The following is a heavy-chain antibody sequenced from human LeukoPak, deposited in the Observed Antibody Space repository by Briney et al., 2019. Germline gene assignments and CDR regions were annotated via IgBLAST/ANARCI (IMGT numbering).Heavy chain of an antibody. Sequence: GGSLRLSCAASRFNFRNAWMDWVRQAPGKGLQWLGRIRSGGAREYAAPAQGRFTISSDDSRNTVYLEMNNLDTDDTAVYFCAVYTTVIDAQIDYWGQGTLVTVSS. V-gene: IGHV3-15*01. CDR3: AVYTTVIDAQIDY. J-gene: IGHJ4*02. CDR2: IRSGGAR. D-gene: IGHD3-16*02. CDR1: RFNFRNAW.